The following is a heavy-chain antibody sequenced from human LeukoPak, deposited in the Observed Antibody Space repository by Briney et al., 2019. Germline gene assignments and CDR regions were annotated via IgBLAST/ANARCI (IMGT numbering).Heavy chain of an antibody. CDR1: GYSSTSYW. J-gene: IGHJ6*03. CDR3: ARSLVNPDYYYYYMDV. V-gene: IGHV5-51*01. D-gene: IGHD3-22*01. CDR2: IYPGDSDT. Sequence: GESLKISFQGSGYSSTSYWIGWVRQMPGKGLEWMGIIYPGDSDTRYSPSFQGQVTISADKSISTAYLQWSSLKASDTAMYYCARSLVNPDYYYYYMDVWGKGTTVTVSS.